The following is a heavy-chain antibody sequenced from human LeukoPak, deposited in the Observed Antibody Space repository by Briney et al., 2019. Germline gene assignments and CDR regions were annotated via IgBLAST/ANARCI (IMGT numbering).Heavy chain of an antibody. CDR3: ARTPLWESPGWGY. CDR1: GFTFSSYS. V-gene: IGHV3-21*01. CDR2: ISSSSSYI. D-gene: IGHD3-16*01. J-gene: IGHJ4*02. Sequence: PGGSLRLSCAASGFTFSSYSMNWVRQAPGKGLEWVSSISSSSSYIYYADSVKGRFTISRDNAKNSLYLQMNSLRAEDTAVYYCARTPLWESPGWGYWGQGTLVTVSS.